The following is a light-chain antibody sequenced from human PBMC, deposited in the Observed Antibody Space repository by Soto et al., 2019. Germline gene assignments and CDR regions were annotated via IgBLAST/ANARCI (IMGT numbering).Light chain of an antibody. J-gene: IGKJ2*01. CDR2: GAF. Sequence: EIVMTQSPATLSVSPGERVTLSCRASQIIANRLAWYQQKPGQAPRLLVYGAFNRATGIPTRFSGSGSATDFTLTITSLQSEDSAIYYCQQYFNWPPQYTFCQGTKLDIK. CDR3: QQYFNWPPQYT. CDR1: QIIANR. V-gene: IGKV3-15*01.